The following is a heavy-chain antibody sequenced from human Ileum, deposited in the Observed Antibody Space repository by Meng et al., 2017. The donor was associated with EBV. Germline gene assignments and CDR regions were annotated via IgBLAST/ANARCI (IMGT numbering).Heavy chain of an antibody. Sequence: RLQLQGSGPGLVKPSETRSLTCTVAGASIRGSGTYWGWIRQPPGKGLEWIGRTYYSGSTNYNPSLKSRVTISVDTSKNQFSLNLSSVTAADTAVYYCARGDILTGYWYYFDYWGQGILVTVSS. CDR1: GASIRGSGTY. V-gene: IGHV4-39*06. CDR2: TYYSGST. J-gene: IGHJ4*02. D-gene: IGHD3-9*01. CDR3: ARGDILTGYWYYFDY.